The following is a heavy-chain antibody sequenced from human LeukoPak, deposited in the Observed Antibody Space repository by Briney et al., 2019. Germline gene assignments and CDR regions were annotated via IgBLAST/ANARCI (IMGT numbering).Heavy chain of an antibody. Sequence: GGSLRLSCATSGFTFSSYAMSWVRQAPGKGLEWVSSISGSGGNTYYADSVKGRFTISRDYSKNTLYLQMNSLRTEETAVYYCARGRGYSYGPYWYFDLWGRGTLVTVSS. CDR2: ISGSGGNT. J-gene: IGHJ2*01. CDR1: GFTFSSYA. V-gene: IGHV3-23*01. D-gene: IGHD5-18*01. CDR3: ARGRGYSYGPYWYFDL.